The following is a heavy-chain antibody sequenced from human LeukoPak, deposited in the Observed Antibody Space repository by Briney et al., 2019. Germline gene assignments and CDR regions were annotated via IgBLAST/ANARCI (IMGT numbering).Heavy chain of an antibody. CDR1: GGIYSSYA. CDR2: IIPILGIA. D-gene: IGHD3-3*01. V-gene: IGHV1-69*04. CDR3: AITIFGVAAGYYYYGMDV. Sequence: GASVKVSCKASGGIYSSYAISWVRHAPAQGPEWMRSIIPILGIANYAQTFQGRVTITADKSTSTAYMELSSLRSEDTAVYYCAITIFGVAAGYYYYGMDVWGQGTTVTVSS. J-gene: IGHJ6*02.